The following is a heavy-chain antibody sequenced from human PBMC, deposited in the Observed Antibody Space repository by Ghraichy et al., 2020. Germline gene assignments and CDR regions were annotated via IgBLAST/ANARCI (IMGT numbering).Heavy chain of an antibody. CDR1: SGSMSRTSYY. CDR2: KYYTGST. J-gene: IGHJ3*02. CDR3: AMRYYDFWSGYASFDI. V-gene: IGHV4-39*01. Sequence: GSLRLSCTVSSGSMSRTSYYWVWSRQPPGKGLEWIGTKYYTGSTSYNPSLRSRVTISVDTSKNQFSLKLTSVAAADTAVYYCAMRYYDFWSGYASFDIWGQGTMVTVSS. D-gene: IGHD3-3*01.